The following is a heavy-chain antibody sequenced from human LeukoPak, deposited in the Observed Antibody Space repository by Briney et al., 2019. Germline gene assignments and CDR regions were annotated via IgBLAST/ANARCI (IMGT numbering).Heavy chain of an antibody. V-gene: IGHV1-18*01. Sequence: GASVKVSCKAAGYTFTSYGISWVRQAPGQGLEWMGWISVYNGNTNYAQKLQGRVTMTTDTSTSTTYMEMRSLRSDDTAADYCARGSLGVVGARDYWGQGTLVTVSS. J-gene: IGHJ4*02. D-gene: IGHD1-26*01. CDR3: ARGSLGVVGARDY. CDR1: GYTFTSYG. CDR2: ISVYNGNT.